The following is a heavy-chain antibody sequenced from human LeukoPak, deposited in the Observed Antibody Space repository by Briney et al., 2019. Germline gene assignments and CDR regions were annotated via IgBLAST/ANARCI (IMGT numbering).Heavy chain of an antibody. CDR3: ARTYGSGSYYYYFDY. CDR2: ISAYNGNT. CDR1: GYTFTSYG. V-gene: IGHV1-18*01. J-gene: IGHJ4*02. Sequence: ASVKVSCKASGYTFTSYGISWVRQAPGQGLEWMGWISAYNGNTNYAQKLQGRVTMTTDTSTSTAYMELRSLRSDDTAVYYCARTYGSGSYYYYFDYWGQGTLVTVSS. D-gene: IGHD3-10*01.